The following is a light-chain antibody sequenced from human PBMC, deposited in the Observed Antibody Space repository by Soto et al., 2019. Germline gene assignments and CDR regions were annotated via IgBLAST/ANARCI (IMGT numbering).Light chain of an antibody. Sequence: QSVLTQPPSVSGAPGQRVTISCTGSSSNIGAGYDVHWYQQLPGTAPKLLIYGNSNRPSGVPDRFSGSKSGTSASLAITGLQADDDADYYCQSYDSRLSGAVFGGGTQLTLL. J-gene: IGLJ7*01. CDR2: GNS. V-gene: IGLV1-40*01. CDR3: QSYDSRLSGAV. CDR1: SSNIGAGYD.